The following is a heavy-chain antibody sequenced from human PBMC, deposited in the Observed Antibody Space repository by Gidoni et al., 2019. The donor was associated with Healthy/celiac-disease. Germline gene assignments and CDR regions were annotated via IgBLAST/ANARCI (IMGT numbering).Heavy chain of an antibody. CDR1: GGSISSYY. Sequence: QVQLQESGPGLVKPSETLSLTCTVSGGSISSYYWSWIRQPPGKGLEWIGYIYYSGSTNYNPSLKSRVTISVDTSKNQFSLKLSSVTAADTAVYYCARGLVARRMLPRGGYYMDVWGKGTTVTVSS. D-gene: IGHD2-8*01. CDR3: ARGLVARRMLPRGGYYMDV. CDR2: IYYSGST. J-gene: IGHJ6*03. V-gene: IGHV4-59*01.